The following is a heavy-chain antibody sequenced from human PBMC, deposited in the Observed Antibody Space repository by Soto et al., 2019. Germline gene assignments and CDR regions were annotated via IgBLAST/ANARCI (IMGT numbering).Heavy chain of an antibody. D-gene: IGHD3-3*01. V-gene: IGHV3-30-3*01. J-gene: IGHJ5*02. CDR1: GFTFSSYA. CDR2: ISYDGSNK. CDR3: ARENLEVDLRGPSWARWFDP. Sequence: HVQLVESGGGVVQPGRSLRLSCAASGFTFSSYAMHWVRQAPGKGLEWVAVISYDGSNKYYADSVKGRFTISRDNSKNTLYLQMNSLRAEDTAVYYCARENLEVDLRGPSWARWFDPWGQGTLVTVSS.